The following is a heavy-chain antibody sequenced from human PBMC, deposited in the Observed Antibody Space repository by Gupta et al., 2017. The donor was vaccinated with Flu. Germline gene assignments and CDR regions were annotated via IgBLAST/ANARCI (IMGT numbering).Heavy chain of an antibody. J-gene: IGHJ6*02. D-gene: IGHD6-19*01. CDR2: ISYDGSNK. CDR3: AKEEGSGWLNYYYYGMDV. Sequence: QVQLVESGGGVVQPGRSLRLSCAASGFTFSSYGMHWVRQAPGRGLEWVAVISYDGSNKYYADSVKGRFTISRDNSKNTLYLQMNSLRAEDTAVYYCAKEEGSGWLNYYYYGMDVWGQGTTVTVSS. CDR1: GFTFSSYG. V-gene: IGHV3-30*18.